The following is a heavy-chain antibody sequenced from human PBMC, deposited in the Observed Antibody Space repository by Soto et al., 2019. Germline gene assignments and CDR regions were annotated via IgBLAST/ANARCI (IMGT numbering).Heavy chain of an antibody. Sequence: PSETLSLTCTVSGGSISSGNYYWSWIRQPPGKGLEWIGFISYSGSTYYSLSLKSRVTISVDTSKNQFSLKLSSVTAADTAVYYCARMERAAGPDWLLAPWGQGTLVPGSS. D-gene: IGHD6-13*01. V-gene: IGHV4-30-4*01. CDR1: GGSISSGNYY. CDR3: ARMERAAGPDWLLAP. CDR2: ISYSGST. J-gene: IGHJ5*02.